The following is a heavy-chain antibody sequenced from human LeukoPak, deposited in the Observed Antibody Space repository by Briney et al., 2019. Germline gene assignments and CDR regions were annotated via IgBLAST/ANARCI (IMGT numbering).Heavy chain of an antibody. CDR2: ISSSSSYT. Sequence: GGSLRLSCAASGFTFRDYYMSWIRQAPGKGLEWVSYISSSSSYTNYADSVKGRFTISRDNATNSLYLQMNSLRAEDTAVYYCARVRKYSSGWYDAFDIWGQGTMVTVSS. CDR1: GFTFRDYY. D-gene: IGHD6-19*01. V-gene: IGHV3-11*05. J-gene: IGHJ3*02. CDR3: ARVRKYSSGWYDAFDI.